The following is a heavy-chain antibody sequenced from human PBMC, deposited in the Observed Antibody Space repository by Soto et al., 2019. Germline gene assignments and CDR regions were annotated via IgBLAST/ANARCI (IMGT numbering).Heavy chain of an antibody. V-gene: IGHV1-3*01. CDR3: ARDDITIFGVVEYYGMDV. CDR1: GYTFTSYA. J-gene: IGHJ6*02. CDR2: INPGNGTA. D-gene: IGHD3-3*01. Sequence: ASVKVSCKASGYTFTSYAMHWVRQAPGQRFEWMGGINPGNGTAKYSQKFQGRVTITADESTSTAYMELSSLRSEDTAVYYCARDDITIFGVVEYYGMDVWGQGTTVTVSS.